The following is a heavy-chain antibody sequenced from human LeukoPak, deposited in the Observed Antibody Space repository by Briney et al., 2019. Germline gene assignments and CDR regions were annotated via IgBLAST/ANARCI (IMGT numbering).Heavy chain of an antibody. V-gene: IGHV4-39*07. CDR2: IYYGGST. J-gene: IGHJ4*02. D-gene: IGHD2-21*02. Sequence: SETLSLTCTVSGGSISSSSYYWGWIRQPPGKGLEWIGNIYYGGSTNYNPSLKSRVTISVDKSKNQFSLKLSSVTAADTAVYYCARGEHIVVVTAGEYFFDYWGQGTLVTVSS. CDR3: ARGEHIVVVTAGEYFFDY. CDR1: GGSISSSSYY.